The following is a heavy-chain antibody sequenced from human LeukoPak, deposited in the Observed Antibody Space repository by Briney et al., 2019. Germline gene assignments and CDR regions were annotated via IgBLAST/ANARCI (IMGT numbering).Heavy chain of an antibody. V-gene: IGHV6-1*01. D-gene: IGHD6-19*01. CDR3: ARSPSPYSSGWYFDY. CDR1: GDSFSINSAA. CDR2: TYQRSKWYN. Sequence: SQTLSLACAISGDSFSINSAAWNWIRQSPSRGLEWLGRTYQRSKWYNDYAVSVKSRITINPDISKNQFSLQLNSVTPEDTAVYYCARSPSPYSSGWYFDYWGQGTLVTVSS. J-gene: IGHJ4*02.